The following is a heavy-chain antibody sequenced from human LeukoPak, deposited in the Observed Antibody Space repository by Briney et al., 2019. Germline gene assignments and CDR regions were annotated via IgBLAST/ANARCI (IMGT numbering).Heavy chain of an antibody. CDR1: GFTVSSNY. Sequence: GGSLRLSCAASGFTVSSNYMSWVRQAPGKGLEWVSVIYNGGNTFYADSVKGRFTISRDNSKNTLSLQMNSLSAEDTAVYYCAKDHLAVARPLDYWGQGTLVTVSS. V-gene: IGHV3-66*01. D-gene: IGHD6-19*01. CDR2: IYNGGNT. CDR3: AKDHLAVARPLDY. J-gene: IGHJ4*02.